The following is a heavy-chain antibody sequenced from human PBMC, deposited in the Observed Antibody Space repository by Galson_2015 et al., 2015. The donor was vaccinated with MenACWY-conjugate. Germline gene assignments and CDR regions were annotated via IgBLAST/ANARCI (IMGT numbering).Heavy chain of an antibody. CDR2: IKSNTDGGTT. V-gene: IGHV3-15*01. CDR1: GFTFSNAW. J-gene: IGHJ6*02. CDR3: TTGGHFYYYYAMDV. D-gene: IGHD3-3*02. Sequence: SLRLSCAASGFTFSNAWMSWVRQAPGKGLEWVGRIKSNTDGGTTDYAAPVKGRFTISRDDSKDTVYLQMNSLNTEDTAVYYCTTGGHFYYYYAMDVWGQGTTVTVSS.